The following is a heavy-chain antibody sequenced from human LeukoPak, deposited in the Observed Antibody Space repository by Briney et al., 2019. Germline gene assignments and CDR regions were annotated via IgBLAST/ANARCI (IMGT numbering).Heavy chain of an antibody. V-gene: IGHV4-4*09. Sequence: SETLSLTCAVSGGSIRDYQWSWIRQPPGKGLEWIGHINTNGRTNYNPSLRSRLTFSVDTSRDQFSLKLSSVTAADTTVYYCARDTFYYGFDYWGQGTLVTVSS. CDR1: GGSIRDYQ. CDR2: INTNGRT. D-gene: IGHD3-10*01. J-gene: IGHJ4*02. CDR3: ARDTFYYGFDY.